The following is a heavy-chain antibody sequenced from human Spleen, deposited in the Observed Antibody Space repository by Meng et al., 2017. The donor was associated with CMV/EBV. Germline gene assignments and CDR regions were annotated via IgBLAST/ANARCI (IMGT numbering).Heavy chain of an antibody. Sequence: GESLKISCAASGFTFSNSDMNWVRQAPGKGLEWVSGVSWNGSRTHYADSVKGRFIISRDNSRNFLYQQMNSLRPEDMAVYYCVRQSVSLSGYYYYGMDVWGQGTTVTVSS. CDR1: GFTFSNSD. D-gene: IGHD1-26*01. CDR3: VRQSVSLSGYYYYGMDV. V-gene: IGHV3-19*01. CDR2: VSWNGSRT. J-gene: IGHJ6*02.